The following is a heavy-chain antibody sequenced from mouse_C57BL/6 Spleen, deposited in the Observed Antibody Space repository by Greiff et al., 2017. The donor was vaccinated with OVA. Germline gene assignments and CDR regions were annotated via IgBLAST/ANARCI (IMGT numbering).Heavy chain of an antibody. CDR2: ISSGSSTI. CDR1: GFTFSDYG. CDR3: ATVYGDDEGFDY. V-gene: IGHV5-17*01. D-gene: IGHD2-2*01. J-gene: IGHJ2*01. Sequence: EVKLMESGGGLVKPGGSLKLSCAASGFTFSDYGMHWVRQAPEKGLEWVAYISSGSSTIYYADTVKGRFTISRDNATNTLFLQMTSLRSEDTAMYYCATVYGDDEGFDYWGQGTTLTVSS.